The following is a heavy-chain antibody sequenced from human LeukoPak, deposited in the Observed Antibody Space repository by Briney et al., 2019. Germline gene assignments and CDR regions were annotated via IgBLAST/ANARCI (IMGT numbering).Heavy chain of an antibody. D-gene: IGHD2-2*01. CDR1: GYTFTSYG. Sequence: SVKVSCKASGYTFTSYGISWVRQAPGQRLEWMGGIIPIFGTANYAQKFQGRVTITADKSTSTAYMELSSLRSEDTAVYYCARDHYCSSTSCYHYYYYMDVWGKGTTVTVSS. J-gene: IGHJ6*03. CDR2: IIPIFGTA. V-gene: IGHV1-69*06. CDR3: ARDHYCSSTSCYHYYYYMDV.